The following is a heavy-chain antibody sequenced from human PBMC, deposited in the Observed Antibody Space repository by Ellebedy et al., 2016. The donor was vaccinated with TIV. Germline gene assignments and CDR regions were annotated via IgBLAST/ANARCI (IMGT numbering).Heavy chain of an antibody. CDR1: GFTFSDYY. CDR3: ARIIWFEEFHFDY. D-gene: IGHD3-10*01. J-gene: IGHJ4*02. Sequence: GESLKISXAASGFTFSDYYMSWIRQAPGKGLEWVSYISISGSTIYYADSVKGRFTISRDNAKNSLYLQMNSLRAEDTAVYYCARIIWFEEFHFDYWGQGTLVTVSS. V-gene: IGHV3-11*01. CDR2: ISISGSTI.